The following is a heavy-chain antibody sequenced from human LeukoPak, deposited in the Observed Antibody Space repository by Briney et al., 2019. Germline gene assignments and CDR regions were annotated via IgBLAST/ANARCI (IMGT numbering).Heavy chain of an antibody. D-gene: IGHD3-16*02. CDR1: AFTFRTYS. CDR2: ISGSTSYI. V-gene: IGHV3-21*01. CDR3: ARGSDFVWGSYRPYFDY. Sequence: GGSLRLSCVASAFTFRTYSMHWVRQAPGKGLEWVSSISGSTSYIYYADSVRGRFTISRDNAKNSLYLQMNSLRPEDTAVYYCARGSDFVWGSYRPYFDYWGQGTLVTVSS. J-gene: IGHJ4*02.